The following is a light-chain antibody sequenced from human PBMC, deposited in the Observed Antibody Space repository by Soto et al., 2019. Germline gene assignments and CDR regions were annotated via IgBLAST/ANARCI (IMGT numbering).Light chain of an antibody. CDR2: GAS. V-gene: IGKV3-20*01. J-gene: IGKJ1*01. CDR3: KQYVSSPPT. Sequence: EIVLTQSPGTLSLSPGERATLSCGASQSVSSSHFAWYQQKPGQAHRLLIYGASSRATGIQHRFSGSGSGTDFTLTIKRLEPEDFAVYYCKQYVSSPPTFGQGTKVDI. CDR1: QSVSSSH.